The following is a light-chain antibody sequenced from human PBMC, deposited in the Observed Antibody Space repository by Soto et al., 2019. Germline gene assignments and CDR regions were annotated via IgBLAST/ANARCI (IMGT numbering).Light chain of an antibody. Sequence: DIQMAQSPSSLSASVGDRVTITCRTSQSIRNYLNWYQQKAGDAPKLLIYAASTLQPGVTSRFSGSCSGTDFTLTISSLQPEDFATYYCQQSFRTPQTCCPGTKVDIK. CDR2: AAS. V-gene: IGKV1-39*01. CDR1: QSIRNY. J-gene: IGKJ1*01. CDR3: QQSFRTPQT.